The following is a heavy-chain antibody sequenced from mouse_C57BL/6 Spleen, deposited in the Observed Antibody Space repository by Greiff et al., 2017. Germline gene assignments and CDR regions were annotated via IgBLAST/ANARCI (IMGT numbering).Heavy chain of an antibody. Sequence: QVQLQQSGAELVKPGASVKISCKASGYAFSSYWMNWVKQRPGKGLEWIGQIYPGDGDTNYNGKFKGKATLTADKSSSTAYMQLSSLTSEDSAVYFCARESLYSGSSYWYFEVWGTGTTVTVSS. CDR2: IYPGDGDT. D-gene: IGHD1-1*01. V-gene: IGHV1-80*01. CDR3: ARESLYSGSSYWYFEV. CDR1: GYAFSSYW. J-gene: IGHJ1*03.